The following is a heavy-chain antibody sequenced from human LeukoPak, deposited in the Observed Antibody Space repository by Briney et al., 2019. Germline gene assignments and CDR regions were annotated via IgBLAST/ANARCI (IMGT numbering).Heavy chain of an antibody. D-gene: IGHD3-22*01. J-gene: IGHJ4*02. V-gene: IGHV4-59*02. Sequence: SETLSLTCTVSGGSVSSYYWSWIRQPPGKGLEWIGYIYYSGSTNYNPSLKSRVTISVDTSKNQFSLKLSSVTAADTAVYYCARGHYYDNHFDYWGQGTLVTVSS. CDR1: GGSVSSYY. CDR3: ARGHYYDNHFDY. CDR2: IYYSGST.